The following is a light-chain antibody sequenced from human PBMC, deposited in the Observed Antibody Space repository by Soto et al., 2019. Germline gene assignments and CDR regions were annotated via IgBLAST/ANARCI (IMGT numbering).Light chain of an antibody. J-gene: IGKJ2*01. CDR2: GAS. CDR1: ENIINN. V-gene: IGKV3-15*01. CDR3: QQYNNWPPRYT. Sequence: EIMMTQSPATLPVSPGDRAILSCRASENIINNLAWYRQKPGQAPRLLIYGASTRATGIPARFSGSGSGTELTITISSRQSEEFAVYYCQQYNNWPPRYTFGQGTKLEI.